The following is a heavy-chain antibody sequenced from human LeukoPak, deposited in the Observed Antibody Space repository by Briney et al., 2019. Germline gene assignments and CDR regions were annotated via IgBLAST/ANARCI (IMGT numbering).Heavy chain of an antibody. CDR2: ISSSSSYI. D-gene: IGHD2-2*01. CDR1: GFTFSGYS. J-gene: IGHJ4*02. CDR3: ARASRRYCSSTSCPAY. Sequence: PGGSLRLSCAASGFTFSGYSMNWVRQAPGKGLEWVSSISSSSSYIYYADSVKGRFTISRDNAKNSLYLQMNSLRAEDTAVYYCARASRRYCSSTSCPAYWGQGTLVTVSS. V-gene: IGHV3-21*01.